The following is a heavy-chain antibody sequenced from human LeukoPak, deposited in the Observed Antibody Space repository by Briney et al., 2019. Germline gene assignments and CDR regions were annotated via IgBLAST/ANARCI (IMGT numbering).Heavy chain of an antibody. CDR3: ARGKGGYSSSWNLGKKYNWFDP. V-gene: IGHV4-39*01. CDR1: GGSISSSSYY. J-gene: IGHJ5*02. D-gene: IGHD6-13*01. Sequence: SETLSITCTVSGGSISSSSYYWGWIRQPPGKGLEWIGRIYYSRSTYYNPSLKSRVTISVDTSKNQFYLKLSSVTAADTAVYYCARGKGGYSSSWNLGKKYNWFDPWGQGTLVTVSS. CDR2: IYYSRST.